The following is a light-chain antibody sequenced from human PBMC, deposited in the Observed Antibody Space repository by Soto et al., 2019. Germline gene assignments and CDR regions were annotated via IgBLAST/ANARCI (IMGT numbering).Light chain of an antibody. CDR2: AAS. V-gene: IGKV1-39*01. CDR1: QSISSY. CDR3: QQSYSTLHT. Sequence: DIQMTQSPSSLSASVGDRVTITCRASQSISSYLNWYQQKPGKAPKLLIYAASSLQSGVPSRFSGGGSGTDFTLTISSLQPEDFATYYCQQSYSTLHTFGQGTKLEIK. J-gene: IGKJ2*01.